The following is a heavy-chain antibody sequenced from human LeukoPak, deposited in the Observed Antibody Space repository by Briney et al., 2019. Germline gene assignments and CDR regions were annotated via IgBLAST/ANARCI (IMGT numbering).Heavy chain of an antibody. CDR1: GFTFSSYA. J-gene: IGHJ4*02. CDR3: AKVVLAGTLVFDY. CDR2: IIGSGGST. V-gene: IGHV3-23*01. Sequence: GGSLRLSCAASGFTFSSYAMSWVRQAPGKGLEWVSAIIGSGGSTYYADSVKGRFTISRDNSKNTLYLQMNSLRAEDTAVYYCAKVVLAGTLVFDYWGQGTLVTVSS. D-gene: IGHD6-19*01.